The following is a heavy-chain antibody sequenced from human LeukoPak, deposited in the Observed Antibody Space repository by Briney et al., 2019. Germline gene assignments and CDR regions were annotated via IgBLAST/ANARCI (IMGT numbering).Heavy chain of an antibody. CDR2: IYPGDSET. Sequence: GESLKISCKGSGYSFTSYWIGWVRQMPGKGLEWMGIIYPGDSETRYSPSFQGQVTISADKSISTAYLQWSSLKASDTAMYYCARHQTYYYGSGSLNHFDYWGQGTLVTVSS. CDR3: ARHQTYYYGSGSLNHFDY. V-gene: IGHV5-51*01. CDR1: GYSFTSYW. J-gene: IGHJ4*02. D-gene: IGHD3-10*01.